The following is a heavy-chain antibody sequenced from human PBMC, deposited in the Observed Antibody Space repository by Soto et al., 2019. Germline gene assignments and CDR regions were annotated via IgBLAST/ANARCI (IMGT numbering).Heavy chain of an antibody. D-gene: IGHD6-19*01. CDR2: IKSKAAGGTT. V-gene: IGHV3-15*07. CDR1: GLTFSDAW. CDR3: VSHTYNSDWGGG. Sequence: EVQLVESGGGLVKPGGSLRLSCAASGLTFSDAWMNWVRQAPGKGLEWVGRIKSKAAGGTTDYAAPVKGRFSISRDDPKNTMYLQMNSLRTEDTAVYYCVSHTYNSDWGGGWGQGTLVTVSS. J-gene: IGHJ4*02.